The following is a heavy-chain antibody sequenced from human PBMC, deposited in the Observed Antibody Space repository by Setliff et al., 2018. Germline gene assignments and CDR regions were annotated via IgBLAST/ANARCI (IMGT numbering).Heavy chain of an antibody. CDR2: FDPDDGET. J-gene: IGHJ6*03. CDR1: GKTLTELS. CDR3: ATCVGTSWYDYNFYMDV. D-gene: IGHD1-26*01. V-gene: IGHV1-24*01. Sequence: ASVKVSCKLSGKTLTELSIHWVRQAPGKGLEWMGGFDPDDGETVYAQKFQGRITMTEDTSTNTAYMELSSLRSEDTAVYYCATCVGTSWYDYNFYMDVWGIGTTVTVSS.